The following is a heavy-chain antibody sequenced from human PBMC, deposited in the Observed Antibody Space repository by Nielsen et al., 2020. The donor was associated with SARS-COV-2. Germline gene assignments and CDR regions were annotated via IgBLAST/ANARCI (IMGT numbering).Heavy chain of an antibody. J-gene: IGHJ5*02. Sequence: GESLKISCAASGFTFSSYWMSWVRQAPGKGLEWVANIKQDGSEKYYVDSVKGRFTISRDNAKNSLYLQMNSLRAEDTAVYYCARTGAAAGPDWFDPWGQGTLVTVSS. D-gene: IGHD6-13*01. V-gene: IGHV3-7*01. CDR1: GFTFSSYW. CDR2: IKQDGSEK. CDR3: ARTGAAAGPDWFDP.